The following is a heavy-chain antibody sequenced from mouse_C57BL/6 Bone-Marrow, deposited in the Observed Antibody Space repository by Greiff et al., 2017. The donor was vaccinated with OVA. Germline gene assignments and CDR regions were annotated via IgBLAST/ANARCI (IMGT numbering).Heavy chain of an antibody. CDR3: ARINYWYFDV. CDR1: GFTFSDYG. V-gene: IGHV5-17*01. CDR2: ISSGSSTL. Sequence: EVKLVESGGGLVKPGGSLKLSCAASGFTFSDYGMHWVRQAPEKGLEWVAYISSGSSTLYYADTVKGRFTISSDNAKNTLFLQMTSLRSEDTAMYYCARINYWYFDVWGTGTTVTVSS. J-gene: IGHJ1*03.